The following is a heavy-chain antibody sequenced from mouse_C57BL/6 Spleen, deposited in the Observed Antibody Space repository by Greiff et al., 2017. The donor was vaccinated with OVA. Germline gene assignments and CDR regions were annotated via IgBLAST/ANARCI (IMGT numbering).Heavy chain of an antibody. J-gene: IGHJ3*01. V-gene: IGHV5-12*01. D-gene: IGHD1-1*01. Sequence: EVHLVESGGGLVQPGGSLKLSCAASGFTFSDYYMYWVRQTPEKRLEWVAYISNGGGSTYYPDTVKGRFTISRDNANNTLYLQMSRLKSEDTAMYYCARHEAYGSSPFAYWGQGTLVTVSA. CDR1: GFTFSDYY. CDR2: ISNGGGST. CDR3: ARHEAYGSSPFAY.